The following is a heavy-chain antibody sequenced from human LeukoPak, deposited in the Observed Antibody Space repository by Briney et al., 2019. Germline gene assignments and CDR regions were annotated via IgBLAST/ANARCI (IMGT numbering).Heavy chain of an antibody. D-gene: IGHD3-16*01. CDR1: EFTFSSYA. Sequence: GGSLRLSCAASEFTFSSYAMQWVRQAPGKGLEWVSGISASGGNTWYADSVKGRFTISRDNSKNTLYLQMNSLRAEDTAVYYCAKYLSAKGTPYALGVWGQGTMVTVSS. V-gene: IGHV3-23*01. CDR2: ISASGGNT. CDR3: AKYLSAKGTPYALGV. J-gene: IGHJ3*01.